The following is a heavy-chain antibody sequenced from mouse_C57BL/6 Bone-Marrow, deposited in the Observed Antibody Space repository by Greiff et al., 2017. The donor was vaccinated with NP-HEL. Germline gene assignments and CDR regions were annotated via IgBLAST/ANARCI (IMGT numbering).Heavy chain of an antibody. CDR1: GFSLTSYG. Sequence: VQVVESGPGLVAPSQSLSITCTVSGFSLTSYGVDWVRQSPGKGLEWLGVIWGVGSTNYNSALKSRLSISKDNSKSQVFLKMNSLQTDDTAMNYCASASHYYGSPFAYWGQGTLVTVSA. J-gene: IGHJ3*01. D-gene: IGHD1-1*01. CDR3: ASASHYYGSPFAY. V-gene: IGHV2-6*01. CDR2: IWGVGST.